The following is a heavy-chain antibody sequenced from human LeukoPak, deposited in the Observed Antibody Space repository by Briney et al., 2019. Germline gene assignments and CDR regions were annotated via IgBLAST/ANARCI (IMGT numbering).Heavy chain of an antibody. J-gene: IGHJ6*03. Sequence: GASVKVSCKASGYTFTGYYMHWVRQAPGQGLEWMGWINPNSGGTNYAQKFQGRVTMTRDTSISTACMELSRLRSDDTAVYYCARGSQVVPAAINYYYYYMDVWGKGTTVTVSS. CDR3: ARGSQVVPAAINYYYYYMDV. CDR1: GYTFTGYY. CDR2: INPNSGGT. V-gene: IGHV1-2*02. D-gene: IGHD2-2*01.